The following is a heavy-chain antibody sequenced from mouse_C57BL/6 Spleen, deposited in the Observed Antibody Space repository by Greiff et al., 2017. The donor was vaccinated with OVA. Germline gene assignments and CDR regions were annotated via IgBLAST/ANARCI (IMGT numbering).Heavy chain of an antibody. D-gene: IGHD1-3*01. V-gene: IGHV1-26*01. CDR2: INPNNGGT. J-gene: IGHJ4*01. CDR3: ARVGYKGYAMDY. Sequence: EVQLQQSGPELVKPGASVKISCKASGYTFTDYYMNWVKQSHGKSLEWIGDINPNNGGTSYNQKFKGKATLTVDKSSSTAYMELRSLTSEDSAVYYCARVGYKGYAMDYWGQGTSVTVSS. CDR1: GYTFTDYY.